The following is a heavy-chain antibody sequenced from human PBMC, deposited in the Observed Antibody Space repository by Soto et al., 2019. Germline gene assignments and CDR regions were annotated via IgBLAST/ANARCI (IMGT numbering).Heavy chain of an antibody. Sequence: QVQLVQSGAEVKKPGASVKVSCKASGYTFTGYYMHWVRQAPGQGLEWMGWINPNSGGTNYAQKFQGRVTMTRDTSISTAYMELSRLRSDDTAVYYCAREEKNCSSTSCYTSFLDYWGQGTLVTVSS. J-gene: IGHJ4*02. CDR1: GYTFTGYY. CDR3: AREEKNCSSTSCYTSFLDY. CDR2: INPNSGGT. D-gene: IGHD2-2*02. V-gene: IGHV1-2*02.